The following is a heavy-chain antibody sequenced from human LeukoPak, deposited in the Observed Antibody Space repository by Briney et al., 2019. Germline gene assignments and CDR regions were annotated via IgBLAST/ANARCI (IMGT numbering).Heavy chain of an antibody. J-gene: IGHJ4*02. CDR3: AKESDSGYHSEGPKN. D-gene: IGHD5-12*01. V-gene: IGHV3-30*02. Sequence: PGRSLRLSCAASGFVLSDYGMHWVRQAPGKGLEWVAFVRNDGSNEYYVGSVKGRFTISRDKSKNTLYLQMNSLRAEDTAVYSCAKESDSGYHSEGPKNWGLGTLVTVSS. CDR2: VRNDGSNE. CDR1: GFVLSDYG.